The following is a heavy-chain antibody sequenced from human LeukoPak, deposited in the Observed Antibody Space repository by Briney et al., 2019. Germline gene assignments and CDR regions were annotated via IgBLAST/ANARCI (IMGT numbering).Heavy chain of an antibody. CDR2: ISGSGGST. V-gene: IGHV3-23*01. CDR1: GFTFSSYA. J-gene: IGHJ6*03. Sequence: GGSLRLSCAASGFTFSSYAMSWVRQAPGKGLEWVSAISGSGGSTYYADSVKGRFTISRDNSKNTLYLQMNSLRAEDTAVYYCANPLRAYYYYYMDVWGKGTTVTVSS. CDR3: ANPLRAYYYYYMDV.